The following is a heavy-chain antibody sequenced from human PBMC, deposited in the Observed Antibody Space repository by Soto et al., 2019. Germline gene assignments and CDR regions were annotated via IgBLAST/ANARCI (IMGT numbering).Heavy chain of an antibody. CDR2: IYSAGST. CDR1: GFTVSNNY. Sequence: EVQVVETGGGLIQPGGSLRLSCAASGFTVSNNYMSWVRQAPGKGLDWVSVIYSAGSTYYADSVKGRFTISRDTSKNTLYLQMNSLSAEDTAIYYCVGRSSGADYWGQGTLVTVSS. J-gene: IGHJ4*02. D-gene: IGHD6-6*01. CDR3: VGRSSGADY. V-gene: IGHV3-53*02.